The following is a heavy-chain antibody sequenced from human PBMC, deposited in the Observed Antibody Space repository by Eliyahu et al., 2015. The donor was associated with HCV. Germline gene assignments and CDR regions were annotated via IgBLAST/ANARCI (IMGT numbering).Heavy chain of an antibody. CDR3: ASGGGGIAVTGTGGWFDP. Sequence: QVQLQESGPGLVKPSETLSLTCTVSGGSLTTYYWRWNRQPPGKGLEWIGYIHYIGSTNHNPSLKSRVTISIDMSKNQFSLNLTSVTAADTAMYYCASGGGGIAVTGTGGWFDPWGQGTLVTVSS. J-gene: IGHJ5*02. CDR2: IHYIGST. CDR1: GGSLTTYY. D-gene: IGHD6-19*01. V-gene: IGHV4-59*01.